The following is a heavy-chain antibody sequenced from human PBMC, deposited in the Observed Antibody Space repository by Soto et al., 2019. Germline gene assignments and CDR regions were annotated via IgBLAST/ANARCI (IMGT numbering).Heavy chain of an antibody. CDR2: IRHSGST. J-gene: IGHJ6*02. CDR1: GGRFSGFY. CDR3: AIDGGYSNGEYYYYYYAMDI. D-gene: IGHD5-18*01. V-gene: IGHV4-34*01. Sequence: SETLSLTCAFYGGRFSGFYWSWIRQPPGKGLEWIGEIRHSGSTNYNPSLKSRVTVSVDTSKNQFSLKLNSVTAADTAVYYCAIDGGYSNGEYYYYYYAMDIWGQGTTVTVSS.